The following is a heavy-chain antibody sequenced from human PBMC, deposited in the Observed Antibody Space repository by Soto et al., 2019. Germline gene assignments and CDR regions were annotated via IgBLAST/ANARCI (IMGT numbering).Heavy chain of an antibody. D-gene: IGHD3-10*01. J-gene: IGHJ5*02. Sequence: PGGSLRLSCAASGFTFSSYGMHWVRQAPGKGLEWVAVIWYDGSNKYYADSVKGRFTISRDNSKNTLYLQMNSLRAEDTAVYYCARAYGSGSYRFTPDFDPWGQGT. CDR1: GFTFSSYG. CDR2: IWYDGSNK. CDR3: ARAYGSGSYRFTPDFDP. V-gene: IGHV3-33*01.